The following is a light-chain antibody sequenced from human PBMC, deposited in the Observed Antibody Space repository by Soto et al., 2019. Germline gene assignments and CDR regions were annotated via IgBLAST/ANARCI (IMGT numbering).Light chain of an antibody. CDR2: DAS. Sequence: EVVLTQSPGTLSLSPGERATLSCRASQSVRSSLAWYQQKPGLAPTLLISDASIRASGVPDRFTAGGSGTDFTLTIRRLEPEDFALYYCQQYGGSPISFGRGTRLE. CDR1: QSVRSS. V-gene: IGKV3-20*01. CDR3: QQYGGSPIS. J-gene: IGKJ5*01.